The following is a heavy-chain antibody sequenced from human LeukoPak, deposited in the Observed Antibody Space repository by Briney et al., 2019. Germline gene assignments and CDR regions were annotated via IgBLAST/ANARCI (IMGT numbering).Heavy chain of an antibody. CDR3: ARTLSIAARPHYYYGMDV. D-gene: IGHD6-6*01. Sequence: SQTLSLTCAISGDSVSSNSAAWNWIRQSPSRGLEWLGRTYYRSKWYNDYAVSVKSRITINPDTSKNQFSLQLNSVTPEDTAVYYCARTLSIAARPHYYYGMDVWGQGTTVIVSS. J-gene: IGHJ6*02. CDR2: TYYRSKWYN. V-gene: IGHV6-1*01. CDR1: GDSVSSNSAA.